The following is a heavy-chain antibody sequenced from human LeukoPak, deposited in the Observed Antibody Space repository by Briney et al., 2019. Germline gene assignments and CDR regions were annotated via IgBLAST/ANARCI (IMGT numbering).Heavy chain of an antibody. CDR1: RYTLTHYS. D-gene: IGHD4-11*01. V-gene: IGHV1-2*02. Sequence: GSVNVSFMSCRYTLTHYSLHWVRPAPGKGVGCVGWINPNSGGKDYAQKCQGRVTMTRHTSISTAYKELSGLKSDDTAVYYCARALGPAERPVSWFDPWGQGTLVTVSS. CDR2: INPNSGGK. J-gene: IGHJ5*02. CDR3: ARALGPAERPVSWFDP.